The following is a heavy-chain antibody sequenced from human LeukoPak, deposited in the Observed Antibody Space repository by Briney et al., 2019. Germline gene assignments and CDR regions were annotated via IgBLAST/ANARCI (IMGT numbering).Heavy chain of an antibody. J-gene: IGHJ4*02. V-gene: IGHV4-34*01. CDR2: INHSGST. Sequence: SETLSLTCAVYGGSFSGYYWSWIRQPPGKGLEWIGEINHSGSTNYNPSLKSRVTISVDTSKNQFSLKLSSVTAADTVVYFCARVGTRLGLFYWGQGTLVTVSS. D-gene: IGHD1-1*01. CDR3: ARVGTRLGLFY. CDR1: GGSFSGYY.